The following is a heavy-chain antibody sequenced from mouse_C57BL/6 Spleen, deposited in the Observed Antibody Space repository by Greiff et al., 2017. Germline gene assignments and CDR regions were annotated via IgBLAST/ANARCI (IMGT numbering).Heavy chain of an antibody. CDR3: ATLYYDYDGYAMDY. CDR1: GYTFTSYW. J-gene: IGHJ4*01. CDR2: IHPNSGST. Sequence: QVQLQQSGAELVKPGASVKLSCKASGYTFTSYWMHWVKQRPGQGLEWIGMIHPNSGSTNYNEKFKSKATLTVDKSSSTAYMQLSSLTSEDSAVYYCATLYYDYDGYAMDYWGQGTSVTVSS. D-gene: IGHD2-4*01. V-gene: IGHV1-64*01.